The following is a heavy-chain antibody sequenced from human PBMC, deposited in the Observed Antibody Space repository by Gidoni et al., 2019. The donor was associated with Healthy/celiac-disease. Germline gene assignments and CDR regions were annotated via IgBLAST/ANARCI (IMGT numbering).Heavy chain of an antibody. J-gene: IGHJ4*02. Sequence: QITLKESGPTLVKPTQTLTLTCTFSGFSLSTSGVGVGWIRQPPGKALEWLALIYWDDDKRYSPSLKSRLTITKDTSKNQVVLTMTNMDPVDTATYYCAHNNQRTRTIAVAGTFDYWGQGTLVTVSS. D-gene: IGHD6-19*01. CDR1: GFSLSTSGVG. CDR2: IYWDDDK. V-gene: IGHV2-5*02. CDR3: AHNNQRTRTIAVAGTFDY.